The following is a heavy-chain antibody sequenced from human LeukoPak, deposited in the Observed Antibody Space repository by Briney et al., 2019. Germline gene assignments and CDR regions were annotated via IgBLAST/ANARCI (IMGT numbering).Heavy chain of an antibody. D-gene: IGHD4-11*01. V-gene: IGHV4-59*01. J-gene: IGHJ4*02. CDR3: ASRNFPSDY. Sequence: SETLSLTCTVSGGYISSYYWSWIRQPPGEGLEWIGYVYYTGSTNYNPSLKSRVSISVDTSKNQFSLKLRSVSAADTAVYYCASRNFPSDYWGQGTLVTVSS. CDR1: GGYISSYY. CDR2: VYYTGST.